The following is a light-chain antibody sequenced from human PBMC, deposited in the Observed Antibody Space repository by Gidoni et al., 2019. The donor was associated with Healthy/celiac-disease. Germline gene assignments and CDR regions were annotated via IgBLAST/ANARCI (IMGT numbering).Light chain of an antibody. V-gene: IGKV3-20*01. CDR2: GAS. CDR1: QSVSSSY. Sequence: ELVLTQSPGTLSWSPGEGATLSCRASQSVSSSYLAWYQQKPGQAPRLLIYGASSSATGIPDRFSGSGSGTDFTLTISRLEPEDFAVYYWQQYGSSSLTFGGXTKVEIK. CDR3: QQYGSSSLT. J-gene: IGKJ4*01.